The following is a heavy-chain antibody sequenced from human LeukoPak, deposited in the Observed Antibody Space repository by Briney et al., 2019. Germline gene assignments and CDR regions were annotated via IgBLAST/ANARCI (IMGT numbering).Heavy chain of an antibody. Sequence: ASVKVSCKASGYTFTSYGISWVRQAPGQGLEWMGWISAYNGNTNYAQKLQVRVTMTTDTSTSTAYMELRSLRSDDTAVYYCARAAHLRYGSGSYNNYWGQGTLVTVSS. J-gene: IGHJ4*02. D-gene: IGHD3-10*01. CDR1: GYTFTSYG. CDR3: ARAAHLRYGSGSYNNY. CDR2: ISAYNGNT. V-gene: IGHV1-18*01.